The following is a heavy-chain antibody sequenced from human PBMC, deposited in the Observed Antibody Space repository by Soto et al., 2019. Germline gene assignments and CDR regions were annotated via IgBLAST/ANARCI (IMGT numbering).Heavy chain of an antibody. Sequence: EVRLVESGGGLIQTGGSLRLSCAVSGFTLSDHFMDWVRQTPGKGLEWVDRIRSKANNYITEYAASVKGRFTISRDDSKNSLYLQMNSLRIEDTAIYFCARDSSSCRGGHCYFDNWGQGTLVTVPS. V-gene: IGHV3-72*01. D-gene: IGHD2-21*02. CDR3: ARDSSSCRGGHCYFDN. J-gene: IGHJ4*02. CDR1: GFTLSDHF. CDR2: IRSKANNYIT.